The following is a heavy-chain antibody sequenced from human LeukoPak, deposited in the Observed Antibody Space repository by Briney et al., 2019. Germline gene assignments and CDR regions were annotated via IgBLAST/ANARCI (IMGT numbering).Heavy chain of an antibody. J-gene: IGHJ4*02. CDR3: ARGYGSGWYFDY. CDR2: IYYSGST. D-gene: IGHD6-19*01. Sequence: PSETLSLTCTVSGDSVSSGTYYWSWIRQPPGKGLECIGNIYYSGSTNYNPSLKSRVTISVDTSKNQFSLKLSSVTAADTAVYYCARGYGSGWYFDYWGQGTLVTVSS. V-gene: IGHV4-61*01. CDR1: GDSVSSGTYY.